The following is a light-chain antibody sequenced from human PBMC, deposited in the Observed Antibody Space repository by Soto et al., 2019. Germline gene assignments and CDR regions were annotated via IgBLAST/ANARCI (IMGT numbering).Light chain of an antibody. Sequence: DIQMTQSPSTLSGSVGDRVTIICRASQSISSWLAWYQQKPGKAPKLLIYAASSLESGVPSRFSGSGSGTDFTLTISSLQPEDFGTYYCQHSYSWPFGGGTKVDIK. CDR1: QSISSW. CDR3: QHSYSWP. CDR2: AAS. V-gene: IGKV1-5*02. J-gene: IGKJ4*01.